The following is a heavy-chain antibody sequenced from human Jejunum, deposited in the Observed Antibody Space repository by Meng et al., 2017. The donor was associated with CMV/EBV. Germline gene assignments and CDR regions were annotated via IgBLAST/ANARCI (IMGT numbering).Heavy chain of an antibody. CDR1: GYLITNFG. D-gene: IGHD6-6*01. CDR2: ISADNGNT. J-gene: IGHJ4*02. Sequence: ASGYLITNFGISWLRQAPGQGLEWMGWISADNGNTDYAQNLQGRVTMTTDTSTSTAYMELGSLRSDDTAVYYCARTGIGARQFDYWGQGILVTVSS. CDR3: ARTGIGARQFDY. V-gene: IGHV1-18*01.